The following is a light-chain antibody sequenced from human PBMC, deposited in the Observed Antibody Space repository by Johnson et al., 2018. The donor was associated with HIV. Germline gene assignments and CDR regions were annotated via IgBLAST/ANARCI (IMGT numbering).Light chain of an antibody. V-gene: IGLV1-51*01. CDR3: GTWDNSLNVYV. J-gene: IGLJ1*01. CDR1: SSNIGNNY. CDR2: DND. Sequence: QSVLTQPPSVSAAPGQKVTISCSGSSSNIGNNYVSWYQQLPGTATKLLISDNDKRPSGIPDRFSGSKSGASATLDITGLQPGDEADYYCGTWDNSLNVYVFGTGTKVTVL.